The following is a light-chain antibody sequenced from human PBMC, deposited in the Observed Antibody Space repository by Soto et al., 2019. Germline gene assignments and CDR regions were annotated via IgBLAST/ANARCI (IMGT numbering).Light chain of an antibody. Sequence: DIQMTQSPSSLSASVGDRVTITCEASQDISNYLNWYQQKPGKAPKLLIYDASNLETGVPSRFSGSGSGTDFTFTISSLQPEDIATYYCLQDYIYPWTFGQGTKVDIK. CDR2: DAS. J-gene: IGKJ1*01. CDR1: QDISNY. CDR3: LQDYIYPWT. V-gene: IGKV1-33*01.